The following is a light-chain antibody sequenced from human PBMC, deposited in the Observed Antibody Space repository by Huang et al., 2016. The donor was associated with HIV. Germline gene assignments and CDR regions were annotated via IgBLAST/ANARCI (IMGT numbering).Light chain of an antibody. V-gene: IGKV4-1*01. Sequence: DIVMTQSPDSLAVSLGERATINCKSSQSLLYSSNNKNYLDWYQQKPGQPPKLLIYWASTRESGVPDRISGAGSGTDFTLTISSLQAEDVAVYYCQQYYSSPQTFGQGTKVEIK. CDR1: QSLLYSSNNKNY. J-gene: IGKJ1*01. CDR3: QQYYSSPQT. CDR2: WAS.